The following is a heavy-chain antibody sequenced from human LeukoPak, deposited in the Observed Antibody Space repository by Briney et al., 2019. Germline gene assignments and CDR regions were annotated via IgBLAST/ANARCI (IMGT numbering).Heavy chain of an antibody. V-gene: IGHV1-8*03. Sequence: ASVKVSCKASGYTFTSYDINWVRQATGQGLEWMGWMNPNSGNTGYAQKFQGRVTITRNTSISTAYMELSSLRSEDTAVYYCAREYSSGAGFDPWGQGTLVTVSS. CDR1: GYTFTSYD. CDR2: MNPNSGNT. D-gene: IGHD6-19*01. J-gene: IGHJ5*02. CDR3: AREYSSGAGFDP.